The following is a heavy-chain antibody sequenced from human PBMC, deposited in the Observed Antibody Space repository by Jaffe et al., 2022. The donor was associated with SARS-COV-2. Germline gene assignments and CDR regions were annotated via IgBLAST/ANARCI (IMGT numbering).Heavy chain of an antibody. V-gene: IGHV3-66*02. D-gene: IGHD4-17*01. Sequence: EVQLVESGGGLVQPGGSLRLSCAASGFTVSTNYMSWVRQAPGKGLEWVSILYSGGTTYYADSVKGRFTISRDNSKNTLYLQMNSLTADDTAVYYCARTDYGDSGDWGQGTLVTVSS. J-gene: IGHJ4*02. CDR2: LYSGGTT. CDR1: GFTVSTNY. CDR3: ARTDYGDSGD.